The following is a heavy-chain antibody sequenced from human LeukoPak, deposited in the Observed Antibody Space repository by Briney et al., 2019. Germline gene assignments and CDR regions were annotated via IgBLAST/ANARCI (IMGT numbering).Heavy chain of an antibody. Sequence: SETLSLTCAVYGGSFSGYYWSWIRQPPGKGLEWIGEINYSGSTNYNPSLKSRVTISVDTSKNQFSLKLSSVTAADTAVYYCARGILSTSIAAGPTFDYWGQGTLVTVSS. CDR3: ARGILSTSIAAGPTFDY. V-gene: IGHV4-34*01. CDR1: GGSFSGYY. CDR2: INYSGST. J-gene: IGHJ4*02. D-gene: IGHD6-13*01.